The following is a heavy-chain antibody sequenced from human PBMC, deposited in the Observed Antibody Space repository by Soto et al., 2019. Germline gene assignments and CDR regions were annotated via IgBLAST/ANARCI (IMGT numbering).Heavy chain of an antibody. D-gene: IGHD5-12*01. Sequence: QVQLQESGPGLVKPSQTLSLTCTVSGGSISSGGYYWSWIRQHPGKGLEWIGYIYYSGSTYYNPSLKSRVTISVDTSKNQFSLKLSSVTAADTAVYYCARGYMGYSGASPIDYWGQGTLVTVSS. CDR2: IYYSGST. J-gene: IGHJ4*02. CDR1: GGSISSGGYY. V-gene: IGHV4-31*03. CDR3: ARGYMGYSGASPIDY.